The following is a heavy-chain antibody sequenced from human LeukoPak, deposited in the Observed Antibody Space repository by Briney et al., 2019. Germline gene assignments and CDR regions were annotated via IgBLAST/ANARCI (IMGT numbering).Heavy chain of an antibody. CDR1: GFPFSDLS. V-gene: IGHV3-23*01. Sequence: PGGSLRLSCATSGFPFSDLSMSWVRQAPGKGLEWISTTNSGGTSTYYAESVKGRFTISRDNSKNTLYLQMSILRVEDTAVYYCAKQSYARSLGEGGPGTLVSVSS. CDR2: TNSGGTST. J-gene: IGHJ4*02. CDR3: AKQSYARSLGE. D-gene: IGHD2-8*01.